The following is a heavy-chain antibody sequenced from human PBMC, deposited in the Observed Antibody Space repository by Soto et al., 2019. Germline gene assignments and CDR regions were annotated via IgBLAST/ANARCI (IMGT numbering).Heavy chain of an antibody. J-gene: IGHJ4*02. CDR1: GFTFNDAW. CDR2: IKSKTDGGAA. V-gene: IGHV3-15*07. D-gene: IGHD3-16*02. CDR3: MTDRQYRPAF. Sequence: EVQLVESGGGLVKPGGSLRLSCAASGFTFNDAWMNWVRQAPGKGLEWVGRIKSKTDGGAADYAAPVKDRFTISRDDSKSTVYRTMDSLTTEDTAVYYCMTDRQYRPAFWGQGTLVTASS.